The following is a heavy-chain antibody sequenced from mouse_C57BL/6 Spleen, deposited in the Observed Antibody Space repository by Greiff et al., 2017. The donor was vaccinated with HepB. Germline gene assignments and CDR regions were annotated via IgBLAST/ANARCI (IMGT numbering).Heavy chain of an antibody. Sequence: VQRVESGPGLVAPSQSLSITCTVSGFSLTSYGVSWVRQPPGKGLEWLGVIWGDGSTNYHSALISRLSISKDNSKSQVFLKLNSLQTDDTATYYCASQNPSHMSYYDYDDAWFAYWGQGTLVTVSA. CDR1: GFSLTSYG. CDR2: IWGDGST. CDR3: ASQNPSHMSYYDYDDAWFAY. V-gene: IGHV2-3*01. D-gene: IGHD2-4*01. J-gene: IGHJ3*01.